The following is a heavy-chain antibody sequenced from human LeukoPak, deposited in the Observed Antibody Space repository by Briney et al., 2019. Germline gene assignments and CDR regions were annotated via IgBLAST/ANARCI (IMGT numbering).Heavy chain of an antibody. CDR3: ARDNQGFDY. D-gene: IGHD1-14*01. V-gene: IGHV3-48*01. CDR2: ISSSSSAK. CDR1: GFTFSSYW. J-gene: IGHJ4*02. Sequence: GGSLRLSCAASGFTFSSYWMHWVRQAPGKGLEWVSYISSSSSAKYYADSVKGRFTISRDNAKNSLYLQMNSLRAEDTAVYYCARDNQGFDYWGQGTLVTVSS.